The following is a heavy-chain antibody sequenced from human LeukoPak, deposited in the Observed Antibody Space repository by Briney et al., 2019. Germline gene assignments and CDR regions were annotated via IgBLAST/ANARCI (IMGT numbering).Heavy chain of an antibody. CDR2: IYYSGST. Sequence: KPSQTLSLTCTVSGGCISSGGYYWSWIRQHPGKGLEWIGYIYYSGSTYYNPSLKSRVTISVDTSKNQFSLKLSSVTAADTAVYYCARVPSLYSSSWNNWFDPWGQGTLVTVSS. CDR3: ARVPSLYSSSWNNWFDP. V-gene: IGHV4-31*03. J-gene: IGHJ5*02. D-gene: IGHD6-13*01. CDR1: GGCISSGGYY.